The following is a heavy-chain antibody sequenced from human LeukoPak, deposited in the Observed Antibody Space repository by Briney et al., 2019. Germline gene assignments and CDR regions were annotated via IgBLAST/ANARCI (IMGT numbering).Heavy chain of an antibody. D-gene: IGHD3-22*01. J-gene: IGHJ3*02. V-gene: IGHV3-20*04. CDR1: GFTFDDYG. CDR2: INWNGGST. CDR3: ARAYYYDSSGYYSWGDAFDI. Sequence: PGGSLRLSCAASGFTFDDYGMSWVRQAPGKGLEWVSGINWNGGSTGYADSVKGRFTISRDNAKNSLYLQMNSLRAEDTALYYSARAYYYDSSGYYSWGDAFDIWGQGTMVTVSS.